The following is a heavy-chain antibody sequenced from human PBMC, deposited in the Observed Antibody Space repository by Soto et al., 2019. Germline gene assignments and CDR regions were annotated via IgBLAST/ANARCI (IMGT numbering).Heavy chain of an antibody. CDR1: GGSISSGDYD. V-gene: IGHV4-30-4*01. Sequence: PSECLSLTCTVSGGSISSGDYDWSWIRQPPGKGLEWIGYIYYSGSTYYNPSLKSRVTISVDTSKNQFSLKLSAVTAAYTAVYSCARGGLRGLSWFDPWGQGTLVTVSS. CDR2: IYYSGST. CDR3: ARGGLRGLSWFDP. D-gene: IGHD5-12*01. J-gene: IGHJ5*02.